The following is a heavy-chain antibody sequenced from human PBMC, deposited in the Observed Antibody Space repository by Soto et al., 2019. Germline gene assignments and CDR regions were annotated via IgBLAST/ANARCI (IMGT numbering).Heavy chain of an antibody. V-gene: IGHV3-30-3*01. J-gene: IGHJ4*02. CDR1: GFTFRNYA. CDR3: ARDDGPLHY. Sequence: QVQLVESGGGVVHPGGSLRLSCAASGFTFRNYAINWVRQAPGKGLEWVALISSDGNNKYYANSVKGRFTVSRDNSKNTLSLQMNSLPTEDTAVYYCARDDGPLHYWGQGSLVTVSS. D-gene: IGHD2-8*01. CDR2: ISSDGNNK.